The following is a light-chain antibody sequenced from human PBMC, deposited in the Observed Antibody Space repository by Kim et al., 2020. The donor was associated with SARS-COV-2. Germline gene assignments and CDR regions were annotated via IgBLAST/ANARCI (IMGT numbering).Light chain of an antibody. CDR1: NSNIGTNT. Sequence: QLVLTQPPSASGTPGQRVTISCSGSNSNIGTNTVNWYHQLPGTAPKLLIYLYNQRPSGVPDRFSASKSGTSASLAISGLQSEDEADYYCAAWDDSLNGYVFGTGTKVTVL. J-gene: IGLJ1*01. CDR2: LYN. V-gene: IGLV1-44*01. CDR3: AAWDDSLNGYV.